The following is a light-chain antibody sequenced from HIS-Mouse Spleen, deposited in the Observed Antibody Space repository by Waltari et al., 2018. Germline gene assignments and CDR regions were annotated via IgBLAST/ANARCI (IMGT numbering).Light chain of an antibody. J-gene: IGLJ2*01. Sequence: QSALTQPASVSGSPGQSITISCTGTSSDVGCYTYVSWYQQHPGKAPQLMSYDVSNRPSGVSNRFSGSKSGNTASLTISGLQAEDEADYYCSSYTSSSTVFGGGTKLTVL. CDR2: DVS. V-gene: IGLV2-14*03. CDR3: SSYTSSSTV. CDR1: SSDVGCYTY.